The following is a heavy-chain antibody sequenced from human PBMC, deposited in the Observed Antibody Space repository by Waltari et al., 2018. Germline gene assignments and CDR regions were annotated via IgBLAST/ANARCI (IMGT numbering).Heavy chain of an antibody. J-gene: IGHJ5*02. CDR2: IIPIFGTA. V-gene: IGHV1-69*08. Sequence: QVQLVQSGAEVKKPGSSVKVSCKASGGTFSSYAISWVRQAPGQGLEWMGRIIPIFGTANYAQKFQGRVTITADKSTSTAYMELSSLRSEDTAVYYCARDRGSGYYDSSGYQPWGQGTLVTVSS. CDR3: ARDRGSGYYDSSGYQP. D-gene: IGHD3-22*01. CDR1: GGTFSSYA.